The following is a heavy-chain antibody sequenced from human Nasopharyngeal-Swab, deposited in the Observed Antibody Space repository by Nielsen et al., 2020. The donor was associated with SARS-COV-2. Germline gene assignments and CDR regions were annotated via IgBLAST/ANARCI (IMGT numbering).Heavy chain of an antibody. D-gene: IGHD4-17*01. CDR3: ARDNDGDYSWGAFDI. J-gene: IGHJ3*02. V-gene: IGHV4-30-4*01. CDR1: GGSISNADHY. Sequence: LRLSCTVSGGSISNADHYWSSIRKPPGKALEWIGYIYFTGSTFYNPSPKTRITMSVYTSKNQFSLKLTSVTAADTAVYYCARDNDGDYSWGAFDIWGQGTLVPVSS. CDR2: IYFTGST.